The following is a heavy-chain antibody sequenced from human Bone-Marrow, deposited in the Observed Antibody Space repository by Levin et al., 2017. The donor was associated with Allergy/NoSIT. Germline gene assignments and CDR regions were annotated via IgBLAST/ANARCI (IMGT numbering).Heavy chain of an antibody. CDR3: ARPRDGYNYYFDY. CDR2: IIPIFGTA. D-gene: IGHD5-24*01. Sequence: VASVKVSCKASGGTFSSYAISWVRQAPGQGLEWMGGIIPIFGTANYAQKFQGRVTITADESTSTAYMELSSLRSEDTAVYYCARPRDGYNYYFDYWGQGTLVTVSS. J-gene: IGHJ4*02. CDR1: GGTFSSYA. V-gene: IGHV1-69*13.